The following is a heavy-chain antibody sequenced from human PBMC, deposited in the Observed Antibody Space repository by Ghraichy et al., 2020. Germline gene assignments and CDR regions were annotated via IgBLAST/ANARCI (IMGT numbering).Heavy chain of an antibody. CDR1: GLTFSSYW. V-gene: IGHV3-74*01. CDR3: STSPRADRGNY. D-gene: IGHD3-10*01. J-gene: IGHJ4*02. Sequence: GGSLRLSCAASGLTFSSYWMHWVRQAPGKGLEWVSHIKTDGSTTNYADSVRGRFTISRDNAKKQLYLQMNSLRADDTAVYYCSTSPRADRGNYWGQGTLVTVSS. CDR2: IKTDGSTT.